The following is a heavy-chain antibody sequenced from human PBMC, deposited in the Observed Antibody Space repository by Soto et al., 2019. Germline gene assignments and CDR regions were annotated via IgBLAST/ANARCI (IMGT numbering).Heavy chain of an antibody. CDR3: AREADFASSGYVLDY. CDR2: VTSSPSSM. V-gene: IGHV3-21*01. CDR1: GFTFSGFS. J-gene: IGHJ4*02. Sequence: GGSLRLSCAASGFTFSGFSMNWVRQAPGKGLEWVSSVTSSPSSMFYADSVKGRFTISRDDAKDSLFLQMNSLRADDAAVYYCAREADFASSGYVLDYWGLGTLVTVSS. D-gene: IGHD3-22*01.